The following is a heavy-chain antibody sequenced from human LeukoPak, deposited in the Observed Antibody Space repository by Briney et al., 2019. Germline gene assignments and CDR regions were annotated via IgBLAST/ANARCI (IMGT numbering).Heavy chain of an antibody. CDR3: ARDYILPLETDNGDGFAI. J-gene: IGHJ3*02. CDR2: VSPSHTTR. CDR1: GGTFSIYA. D-gene: IGHD3-3*02. V-gene: IGHV1-18*01. Sequence: ASVKVSCKASGGTFSIYAISWVRQAPGKGFEWMGWVSPSHTTRVYAQDFQGRVTMTADTNTNTVSMELRSLRFDDTAVYFCARDYILPLETDNGDGFAIWGQGTVVTVPS.